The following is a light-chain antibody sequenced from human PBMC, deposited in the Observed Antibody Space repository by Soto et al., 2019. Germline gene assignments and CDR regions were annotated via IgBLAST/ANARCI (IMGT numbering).Light chain of an antibody. CDR2: RTL. CDR1: QTVRNGY. CDR3: QQYADSSVT. Sequence: EIVLTQSPGFLSVSPGERATLSCRASQTVRNGYLAWYQHKAGQAPRLLIYRTLSRDAGIPDRFSGSGSGTDFTLTISRLQPEDFAVYFCQQYADSSVTFGGGTKVEIK. V-gene: IGKV3-20*01. J-gene: IGKJ4*02.